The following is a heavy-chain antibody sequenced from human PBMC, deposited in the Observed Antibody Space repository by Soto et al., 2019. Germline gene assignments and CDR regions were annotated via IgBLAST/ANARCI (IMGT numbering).Heavy chain of an antibody. Sequence: GWSLRLSCAASGFTFSSYWMHWVRQAPGEGLVWVSRINSDGSSTSYADSVKGRFTISRDNAKNTLYLQMNSLRAEDTAVYYCARITVAGNWGQGPLVTVSS. CDR1: GFTFSSYW. CDR2: INSDGSST. D-gene: IGHD6-19*01. V-gene: IGHV3-74*01. CDR3: ARITVAGN. J-gene: IGHJ4*02.